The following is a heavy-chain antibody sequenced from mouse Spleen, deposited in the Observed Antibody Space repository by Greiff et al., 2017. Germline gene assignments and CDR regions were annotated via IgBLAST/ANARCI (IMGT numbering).Heavy chain of an antibody. J-gene: IGHJ4*01. CDR1: SYTFTDYY. Sequence: VQLQQSGAELVRPGASVKLSCKASSYTFTDYYINWVKQRPGQGLEWIARIYPGSGNTYYNEKFKGKATLTAEKSSSTAYMQLSSLTSEDSAVYFCARYGDYYAMDYWGQGTSVTVSS. CDR3: ARYGDYYAMDY. D-gene: IGHD1-1*01. CDR2: IYPGSGNT. V-gene: IGHV1-76*01.